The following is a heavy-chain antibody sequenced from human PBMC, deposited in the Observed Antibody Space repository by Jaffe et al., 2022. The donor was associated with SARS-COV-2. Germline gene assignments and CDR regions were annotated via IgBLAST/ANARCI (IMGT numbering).Heavy chain of an antibody. CDR3: ARSRDGYKMWAPYYYGMDV. V-gene: IGHV1-2*06. D-gene: IGHD5-12*01. CDR2: INPNSGGT. J-gene: IGHJ6*02. Sequence: QVQLVQSGAEVKKPGASVKVSCKASGYTFTGYYMHWVRQAPGQGLEWMGRINPNSGGTNYAQKFQGRVTMTRDTSISTAYMELSRLRSDDTAVYYCARSRDGYKMWAPYYYGMDVWGQGTTVTVSS. CDR1: GYTFTGYY.